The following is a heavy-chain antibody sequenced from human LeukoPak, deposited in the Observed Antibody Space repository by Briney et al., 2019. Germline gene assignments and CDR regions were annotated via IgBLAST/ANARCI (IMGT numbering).Heavy chain of an antibody. J-gene: IGHJ6*03. CDR3: AKDHYDESYYYYYMDV. CDR2: ISNDGSYK. V-gene: IGHV3-30*18. CDR1: GFTFSSFG. D-gene: IGHD4-17*01. Sequence: GGSLRLSCVGSGFTFSSFGLYWVRHAPGKGLEWVAVISNDGSYKFYADSVKGRITISRDNSKNTLYLQMNSLGAEDTAVYYCAKDHYDESYYYYYMDVWGKGTTVTISS.